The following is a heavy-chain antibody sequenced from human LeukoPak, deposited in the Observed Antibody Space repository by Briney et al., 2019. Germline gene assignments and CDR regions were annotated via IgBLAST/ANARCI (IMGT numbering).Heavy chain of an antibody. V-gene: IGHV3-7*01. D-gene: IGHD3-3*01. J-gene: IGHJ5*02. CDR3: ARADTELRDPWSAYGKRFDL. Sequence: PGGSLRLSCAASEFTLSNYWMSWVRQAPGKGLEWVANIKQDGSEKYYVDSVKGRFTISRDNAKNSLYLQMDSLRGGDTAVYYCARADTELRDPWSAYGKRFDLWGQGTLVTVSS. CDR1: EFTLSNYW. CDR2: IKQDGSEK.